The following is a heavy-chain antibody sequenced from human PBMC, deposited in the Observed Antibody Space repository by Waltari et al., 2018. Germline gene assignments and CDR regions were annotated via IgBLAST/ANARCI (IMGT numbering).Heavy chain of an antibody. Sequence: QVQLVQSGAEVEKPGASVKVSCTASGYTFNSFGISWVRQAPGQGLEWMGWISAYNANTNYAQKFQGRVTMTTDTSTRTAYMELRSLRSADTAVYYCARDYGSGYGLFDYWGQGTLVTVSS. J-gene: IGHJ4*02. CDR3: ARDYGSGYGLFDY. D-gene: IGHD3-10*01. CDR1: GYTFNSFG. V-gene: IGHV1-18*01. CDR2: ISAYNANT.